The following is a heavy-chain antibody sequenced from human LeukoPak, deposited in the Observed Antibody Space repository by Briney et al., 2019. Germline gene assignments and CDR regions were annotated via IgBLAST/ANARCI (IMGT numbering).Heavy chain of an antibody. CDR3: ARDRKVVRGVSYGMDV. V-gene: IGHV4-30-2*01. D-gene: IGHD3-10*01. CDR1: GGSLSSGGYS. Sequence: SETLSLTCAVSGGSLSSGGYSWSWIRQPPGKGLEWIGYIYHSGSTYYNPSLKSRVTISVDRSTNQFSLKLSSVTAADTAVYYCARDRKVVRGVSYGMDVWGQGTTVTVSS. J-gene: IGHJ6*02. CDR2: IYHSGST.